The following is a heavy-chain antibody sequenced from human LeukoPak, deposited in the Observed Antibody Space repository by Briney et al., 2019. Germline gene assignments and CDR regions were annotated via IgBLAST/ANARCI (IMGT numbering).Heavy chain of an antibody. V-gene: IGHV4-59*01. CDR1: GGSISSYY. CDR3: ARVYGGNSQGAFDI. CDR2: IYYSGST. J-gene: IGHJ3*02. D-gene: IGHD4-23*01. Sequence: PSETLSLTCTGSGGSISSYYWSWIRQPPGKGLEWIGYIYYSGSTNYNPSLKSRVTISVDTSKNQFSLKLSSVTAADTAVYYCARVYGGNSQGAFDIWGQGTMVTVSS.